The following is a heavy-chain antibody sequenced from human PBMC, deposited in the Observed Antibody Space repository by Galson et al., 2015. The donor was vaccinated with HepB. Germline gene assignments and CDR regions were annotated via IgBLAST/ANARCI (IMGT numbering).Heavy chain of an antibody. CDR3: ARGGEIAVARYYYGMDV. V-gene: IGHV4-59*01. J-gene: IGHJ6*02. CDR1: GGSISSYY. D-gene: IGHD6-19*01. CDR2: IYYSGST. Sequence: ETLSLTCTVSGGSISSYYWSWIRQPPGKGLEWIGYIYYSGSTNYNPSLKSRVTISVDTSKNQFSLKLSSVTAADTAVYYCARGGEIAVARYYYGMDVWGQGTTVTVSS.